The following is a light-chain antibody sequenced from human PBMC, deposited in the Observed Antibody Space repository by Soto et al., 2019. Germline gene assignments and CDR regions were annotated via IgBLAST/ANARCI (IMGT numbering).Light chain of an antibody. CDR1: SSDVGAYNY. CDR2: EVS. CDR3: CSYAGSNTYV. Sequence: QSALTQPPSASGSPGQSVTISCTGTSSDVGAYNYVSWYQQHPGKAPKLIIYEVSKRPSGVPDRFSGSKSGNTASLTVSGLQTEDEADYYCCSYAGSNTYVFGSGTKLTVL. J-gene: IGLJ1*01. V-gene: IGLV2-8*01.